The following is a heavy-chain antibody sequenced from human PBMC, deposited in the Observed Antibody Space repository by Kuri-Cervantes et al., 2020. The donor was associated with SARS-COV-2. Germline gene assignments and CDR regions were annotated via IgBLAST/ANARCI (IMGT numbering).Heavy chain of an antibody. D-gene: IGHD2-2*01. Sequence: LSLTCAASGFTFSSYAMSWVRQAPGKGLEWVSAISGSGGSTYYADSVKGRFTISRDNSKNTLYLQMNSLRAEDTAVYYCARANVVVPAAMGFDPWGQGTLVTVSS. CDR3: ARANVVVPAAMGFDP. CDR1: GFTFSSYA. V-gene: IGHV3-23*01. J-gene: IGHJ5*02. CDR2: ISGSGGST.